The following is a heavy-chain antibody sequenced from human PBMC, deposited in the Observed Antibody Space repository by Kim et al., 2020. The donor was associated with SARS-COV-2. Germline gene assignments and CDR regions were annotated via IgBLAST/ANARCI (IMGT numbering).Heavy chain of an antibody. V-gene: IGHV3-7*01. D-gene: IGHD6-19*01. CDR1: GFTFSSYW. CDR2: IKQDGSEK. Sequence: GGSLRLSCAASGFTFSSYWMSWVRQAPGKGLEWVANIKQDGSEKYYVDSVKGRFTISRDNAKNSLYLQMNSLRAEDTAVYYCAREYSSGWYVWFDPWGQGTLVTVSS. CDR3: AREYSSGWYVWFDP. J-gene: IGHJ5*02.